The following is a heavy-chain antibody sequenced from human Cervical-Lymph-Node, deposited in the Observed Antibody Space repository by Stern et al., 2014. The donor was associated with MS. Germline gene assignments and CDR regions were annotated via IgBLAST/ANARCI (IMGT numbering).Heavy chain of an antibody. CDR3: AKEGNWGGGYYYYGMDV. V-gene: IGHV3-30*18. Sequence: VQLVESGGGVVQPGRSLRLSCAASGFTFSSYGMHWVRQAPGKGLEWVAVISYDGSNKYYADSVKGRFTISRDNSKNTLYLQMNSLRAEDTAVYYCAKEGNWGGGYYYYGMDVWGQGTTVTVSS. D-gene: IGHD7-27*01. J-gene: IGHJ6*02. CDR1: GFTFSSYG. CDR2: ISYDGSNK.